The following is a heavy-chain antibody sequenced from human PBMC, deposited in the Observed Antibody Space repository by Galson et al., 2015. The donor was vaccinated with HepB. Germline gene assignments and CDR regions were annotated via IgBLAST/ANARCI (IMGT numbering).Heavy chain of an antibody. V-gene: IGHV1-46*01. D-gene: IGHD3-16*01. CDR1: GYTFTSYY. J-gene: IGHJ5*02. CDR2: INPSGGST. Sequence: SVKVSCKASGYTFTSYYMHWVRQAPGQGLEWMGIINPSGGSTSYAQKFQGRVTMTRDTSTSTVYMELSSLRSEDTAVYYCAREAQVLKFWGPNNWFDPWGQGTLVTVSS. CDR3: AREAQVLKFWGPNNWFDP.